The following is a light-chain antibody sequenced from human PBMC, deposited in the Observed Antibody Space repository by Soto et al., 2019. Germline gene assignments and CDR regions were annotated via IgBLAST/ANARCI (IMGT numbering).Light chain of an antibody. V-gene: IGLV1-40*01. CDR1: SSNIGAGYD. J-gene: IGLJ1*01. CDR2: GNS. CDR3: QSYDSILSGSAYV. Sequence: QSVLTQPPSVSGAPGQRVTISCTGSSSNIGAGYDVHWYQQLPGTAPKLLIYGNSNRPSGVPDRFSGSKSGTSASLAITGLQAEDEADYYCQSYDSILSGSAYVFGPGTKLTVL.